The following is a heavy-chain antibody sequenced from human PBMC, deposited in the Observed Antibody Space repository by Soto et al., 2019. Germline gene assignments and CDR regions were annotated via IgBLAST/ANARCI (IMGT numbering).Heavy chain of an antibody. J-gene: IGHJ5*02. V-gene: IGHV3-23*01. D-gene: IGHD6-6*01. CDR1: GFTFSSYA. Sequence: PGGSLRLSCAASGFTFSSYAMSWVRQAPGKGLEWVSSISASGGSTYYTDSVKGRFTISRDNSKNTLYLQMNSLRAEDTAVYYCTRGIAARPPRWFDPWGQGTLVTVSS. CDR2: ISASGGST. CDR3: TRGIAARPPRWFDP.